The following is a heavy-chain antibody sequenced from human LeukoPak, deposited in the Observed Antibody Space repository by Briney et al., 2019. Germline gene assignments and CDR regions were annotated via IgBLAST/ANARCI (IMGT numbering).Heavy chain of an antibody. CDR1: GGSISSSSYY. CDR2: IYYSGST. Sequence: PSETLSLTCTVSGGSISSSSYYWGWIRQPPGKGLEWIGSIYYSGSTYYNPSLKSRVTISVDTSKNQFSLKLSSMTAADTAVYYCAGLRQQLVSHYYMDVWGKGTTVTVSS. D-gene: IGHD6-13*01. CDR3: AGLRQQLVSHYYMDV. J-gene: IGHJ6*03. V-gene: IGHV4-39*07.